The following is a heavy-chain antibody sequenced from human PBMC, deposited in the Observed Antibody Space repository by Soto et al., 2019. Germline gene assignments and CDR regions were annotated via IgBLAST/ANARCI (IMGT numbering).Heavy chain of an antibody. CDR1: GFTFSSYA. CDR3: AKDQGLGFGELLFACYYYGMDV. V-gene: IGHV3-23*01. D-gene: IGHD3-10*01. J-gene: IGHJ6*02. CDR2: ISGSGGST. Sequence: PVGSLRLSCAASGFTFSSYAMSWVRQAPGKGLEWVSAISGSGGSTYYADSVKGRFTISRDNSKNTLYLQMNSLRAEDTAVYYCAKDQGLGFGELLFACYYYGMDVWGQGTTVTVSS.